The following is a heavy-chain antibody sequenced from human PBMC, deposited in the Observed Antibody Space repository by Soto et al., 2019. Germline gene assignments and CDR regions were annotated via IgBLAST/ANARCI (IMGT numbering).Heavy chain of an antibody. J-gene: IGHJ4*02. Sequence: EVQLVESGGGLVQPAGSLRLSCVASGFTFSDHYIDWVRQAPGKGLEWVGRIRNKANSYSTEYAASVQGRFTMSRDDSKSTAYLHMNSLRIEDTAVYYCTGALTVGSWTHFGCWGQGTLVTVSS. V-gene: IGHV3-72*01. CDR2: IRNKANSYST. CDR1: GFTFSDHY. CDR3: TGALTVGSWTHFGC. D-gene: IGHD6-13*01.